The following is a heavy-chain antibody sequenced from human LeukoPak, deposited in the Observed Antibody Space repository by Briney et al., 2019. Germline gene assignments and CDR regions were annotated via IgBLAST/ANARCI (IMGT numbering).Heavy chain of an antibody. D-gene: IGHD4-23*01. CDR3: ARARGGGALEAFDI. V-gene: IGHV3-13*04. Sequence: PGGSLRLSCAASGFTFSSYDMHWVRQATGKGLEWVSAIGTAGDTYYPGSVKGRFTISRENAKNSLYLQMNSLRAGDTAVYYCARARGGGALEAFDIWGQGTMVTVSS. CDR1: GFTFSSYD. J-gene: IGHJ3*02. CDR2: IGTAGDT.